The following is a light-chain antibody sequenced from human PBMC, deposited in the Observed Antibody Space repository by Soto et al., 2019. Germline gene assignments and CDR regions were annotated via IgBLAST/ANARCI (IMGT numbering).Light chain of an antibody. Sequence: ETVMTQSPATLSLSPGERSNLSCMAIQRVRTFYLAWYQQKPGQAPRLLIYGASSRATGIPERLSGSGFGTDFTLSISRLEPEDFAVYYCQQYGSSVTFGGGTKVDIK. J-gene: IGKJ4*01. V-gene: IGKV3-20*01. CDR3: QQYGSSVT. CDR2: GAS. CDR1: QRVRTFY.